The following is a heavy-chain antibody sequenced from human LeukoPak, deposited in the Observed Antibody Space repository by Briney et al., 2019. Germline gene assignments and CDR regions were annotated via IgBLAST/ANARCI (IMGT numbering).Heavy chain of an antibody. CDR1: GGSISSFH. V-gene: IGHV4-59*08. CDR3: ASHIIAVGAFDI. J-gene: IGHJ3*02. D-gene: IGHD6-19*01. CDR2: IYYSGST. Sequence: ESSETLSLTCTVSGGSISSFHWSWIRQPPGKGLEWIGYIYYSGSTNCNPSLKSRVTISVDTSKNQFSLKLSSVTAADTAVYYCASHIIAVGAFDIWGQGTMVTVSS.